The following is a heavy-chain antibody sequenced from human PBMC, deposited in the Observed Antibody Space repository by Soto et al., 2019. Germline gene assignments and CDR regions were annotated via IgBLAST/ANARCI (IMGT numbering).Heavy chain of an antibody. J-gene: IGHJ3*02. CDR3: AADPFITMIPASLDAFDI. V-gene: IGHV1-58*02. CDR1: GYTFTGYY. CDR2: IVVGSGNT. D-gene: IGHD3-22*01. Sequence: ASVKVSCKASGYTFTGYYMHWVRQAPGQRLEWIGWIVVGSGNTNYAQKFQERVTITRDMSTSTAYMELSSLRSEDTAVYYCAADPFITMIPASLDAFDIWGQGTMVTVSS.